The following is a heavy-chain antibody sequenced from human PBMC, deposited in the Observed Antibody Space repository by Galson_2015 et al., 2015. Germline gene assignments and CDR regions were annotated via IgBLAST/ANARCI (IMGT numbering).Heavy chain of an antibody. CDR1: GGSISSGGYY. D-gene: IGHD2-21*02. Sequence: TLSLTCTVSGGSISSGGYYWTWIRQLPGKGLEWIGYVFHSGTTYYNPSLESRLTMSVDTSNNQFSLFLRSVSAADTAVYYCARGTYCGGGRYAGTEYWGQGLLVTVSS. V-gene: IGHV4-31*03. J-gene: IGHJ1*01. CDR2: VFHSGTT. CDR3: ARGTYCGGGRYAGTEY.